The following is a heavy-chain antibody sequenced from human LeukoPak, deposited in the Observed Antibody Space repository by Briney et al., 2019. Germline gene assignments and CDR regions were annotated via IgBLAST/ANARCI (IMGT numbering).Heavy chain of an antibody. J-gene: IGHJ3*02. D-gene: IGHD6-6*01. CDR3: ARKAASSAFDI. Sequence: GGSLRLSCAASGFTFSSYSINWVRQAPGKGLEWVSSISSSSSYIYYADSVKGRFTISRDNAKNSLYLQMNSLRAEDTAVYYCARKAASSAFDIWGQGTMVTVSS. CDR2: ISSSSSYI. CDR1: GFTFSSYS. V-gene: IGHV3-21*01.